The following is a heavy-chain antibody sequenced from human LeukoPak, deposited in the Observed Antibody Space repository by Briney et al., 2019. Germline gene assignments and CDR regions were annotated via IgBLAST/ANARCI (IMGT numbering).Heavy chain of an antibody. Sequence: PGGSLRLSCAASGFTFSSYGMSWVRQAPGKGLEWVSAVSGSGGSTYYADSVKGRFTISRDNSKNTLHLQMNSLRAEDTAVYWCAKSSFLWIQDWDYWGQGTLVTVSS. D-gene: IGHD5-18*01. CDR2: VSGSGGST. CDR3: AKSSFLWIQDWDY. J-gene: IGHJ4*02. V-gene: IGHV3-23*01. CDR1: GFTFSSYG.